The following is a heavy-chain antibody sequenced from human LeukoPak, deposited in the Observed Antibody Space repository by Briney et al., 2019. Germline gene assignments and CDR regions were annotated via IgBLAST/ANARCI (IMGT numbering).Heavy chain of an antibody. Sequence: ASVKVSCKASGGTFSSYAISWVRQAPGQGLEWMGGIIPIFGTANYAQKFQGRVTITTDESTSTAYMELSSPRSEDTAVYYCVRGAGSCSSTSCSLGYWGQGTLVTVSS. D-gene: IGHD2-2*01. CDR3: VRGAGSCSSTSCSLGY. CDR2: IIPIFGTA. CDR1: GGTFSSYA. J-gene: IGHJ4*02. V-gene: IGHV1-69*05.